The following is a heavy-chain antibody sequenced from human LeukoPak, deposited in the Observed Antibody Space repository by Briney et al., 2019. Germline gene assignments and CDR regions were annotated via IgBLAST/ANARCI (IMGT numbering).Heavy chain of an antibody. CDR1: GFTFSSYW. D-gene: IGHD3-22*01. CDR3: TTRAIAVITSIDY. Sequence: GGSLRLSCAASGFTFSSYWMSWVRQAPGKGLEWVGRIKSKSEGATTDYAAPVKGRFTISRDDSKNTLYLQMNSLKTEDTAVYYCTTRAIAVITSIDYWGQGTLVTVSS. CDR2: IKSKSEGATT. V-gene: IGHV3-15*01. J-gene: IGHJ4*02.